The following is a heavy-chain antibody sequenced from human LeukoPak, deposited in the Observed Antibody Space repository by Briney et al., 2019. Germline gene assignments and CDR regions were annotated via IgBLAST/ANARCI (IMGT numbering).Heavy chain of an antibody. CDR1: LWSFSGYY. Sequence: SETLSLSCAVYLWSFSGYYWRWIRQAPGKGLEWMGEMNHSGSPNYNPSVKSRITISVDTSKNQFSRELSSVTAADTAVYDCARGPKTGTLWGQGTLVTVSS. V-gene: IGHV4-34*01. D-gene: IGHD1-1*01. CDR2: MNHSGSP. CDR3: ARGPKTGTL. J-gene: IGHJ4*02.